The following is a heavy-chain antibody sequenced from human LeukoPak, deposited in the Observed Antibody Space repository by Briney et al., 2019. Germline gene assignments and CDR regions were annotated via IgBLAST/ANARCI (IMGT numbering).Heavy chain of an antibody. V-gene: IGHV3-48*03. CDR3: ARGSEYDVLTGYFPFDS. Sequence: GGSLRLSCATSGFTFSTSDMNWVRQAPGKGLEWISYISAIDNTIYYADSVMGRFTVSSDNAKNSVYLQLNSLGAEDTAVYYCARGSEYDVLTGYFPFDSWGQGTLVTVSS. J-gene: IGHJ4*02. CDR2: ISAIDNTI. D-gene: IGHD3-9*01. CDR1: GFTFSTSD.